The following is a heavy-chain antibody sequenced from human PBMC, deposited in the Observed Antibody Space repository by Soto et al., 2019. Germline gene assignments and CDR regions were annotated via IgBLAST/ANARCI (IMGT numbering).Heavy chain of an antibody. CDR2: ISTYNGNT. Sequence: ASVKVSCKTSGYTFSNYGINWVRQAPGQGLEWMGWISTYNGNTNFAQKLQGRVSLTTDTSSTTAYMELSGLGSEDTAVYYCARDLSAYYGGDCYTPLDYWGQGTLVTVSS. J-gene: IGHJ4*02. CDR3: ARDLSAYYGGDCYTPLDY. D-gene: IGHD2-21*02. V-gene: IGHV1-18*01. CDR1: GYTFSNYG.